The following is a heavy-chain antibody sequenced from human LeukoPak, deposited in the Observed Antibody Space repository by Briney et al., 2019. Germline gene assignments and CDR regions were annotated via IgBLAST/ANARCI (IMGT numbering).Heavy chain of an antibody. D-gene: IGHD2-15*01. V-gene: IGHV4-59*08. CDR2: IYSSGST. CDR1: GGSISSYY. Sequence: SETLSLTCTVSGGSISSYYWSWIRQPPGKGLEWIGYIYSSGSTNYNPSLESRVTISVDTSKNQFSLKLSSLTAADTALYYCARHGSSRSPLNYWGQGTWSPSPQ. CDR3: ARHGSSRSPLNY. J-gene: IGHJ4*02.